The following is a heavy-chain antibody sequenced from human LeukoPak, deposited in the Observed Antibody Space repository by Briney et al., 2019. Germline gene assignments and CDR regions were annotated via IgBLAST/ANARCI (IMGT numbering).Heavy chain of an antibody. Sequence: GGSLRLSCAASGFTFSSYAMSWVCQAPGKGLEWVSAISGSGGSTYYADSVKGRFTISRDNSKNTLYLQMNSLRAEDTAVYYCARGDSSSPLDYWGQGTLVTVSS. D-gene: IGHD6-6*01. CDR1: GFTFSSYA. J-gene: IGHJ4*02. V-gene: IGHV3-23*01. CDR3: ARGDSSSPLDY. CDR2: ISGSGGST.